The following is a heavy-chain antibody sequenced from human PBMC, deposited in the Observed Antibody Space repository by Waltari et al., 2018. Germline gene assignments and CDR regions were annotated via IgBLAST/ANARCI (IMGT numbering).Heavy chain of an antibody. J-gene: IGHJ6*02. CDR2: IIPIFGTA. V-gene: IGHV1-69*15. CDR3: ARDLNGGMDV. CDR1: GGTFNSYA. Sequence: QVQLVQSGAEVKKSGSSMKVSCKAYGGTFNSYATSWVRQAPGQGLEWMGRIIPIFGTANYAQQFQGRVTITADESTGTAYMELSSLRSEDTAVYYCARDLNGGMDVWGQGTTVTVSS.